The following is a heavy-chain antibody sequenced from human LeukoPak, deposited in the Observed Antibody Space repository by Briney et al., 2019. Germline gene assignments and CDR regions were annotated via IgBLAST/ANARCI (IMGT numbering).Heavy chain of an antibody. CDR3: ARGPGATMIVPPDS. Sequence: GGSLRLSCAASGFTFSSYAMHWVRQAPGKGLEWVAVISYDGSNKYYADSVKGRFTISRDNSKNTLSLQVNSLRAEDTAVYYCARGPGATMIVPPDSWGQGTLVTVSS. V-gene: IGHV3-30*04. CDR1: GFTFSSYA. D-gene: IGHD3-22*01. J-gene: IGHJ4*02. CDR2: ISYDGSNK.